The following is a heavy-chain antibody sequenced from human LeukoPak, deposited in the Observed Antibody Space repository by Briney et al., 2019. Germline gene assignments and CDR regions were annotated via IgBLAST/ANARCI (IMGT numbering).Heavy chain of an antibody. J-gene: IGHJ6*04. V-gene: IGHV3-21*01. CDR3: ARDGSSWYKNGMDV. CDR1: GFTFSSYS. CDR2: ISSSSSYI. Sequence: GRSLRLSCAASGFTFSSYSMNWVRQAPGKGLEWVSSISSSSSYIYYADSVKGRFTISKDNAKNSLYLQMNSLRAEDTAVYYCARDGSSWYKNGMDVWGKGTTVTVSS. D-gene: IGHD6-13*01.